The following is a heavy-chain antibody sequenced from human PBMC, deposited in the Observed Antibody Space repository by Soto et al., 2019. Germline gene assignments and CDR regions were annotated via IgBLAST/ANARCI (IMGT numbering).Heavy chain of an antibody. CDR3: ARHGSGSPTDS. J-gene: IGHJ4*02. CDR2: IDPSDSYT. CDR1: GYSFTSYW. Sequence: XESLNISCKGCGYSFTSYWISWVRQMPGKGLEWMGRIDPSDSYTKYSPSFQGHVTISADKSISTAYLQWSSLKASDTAMYYCARHGSGSPTDSWGQGTLVTVSS. D-gene: IGHD3-10*01. V-gene: IGHV5-10-1*01.